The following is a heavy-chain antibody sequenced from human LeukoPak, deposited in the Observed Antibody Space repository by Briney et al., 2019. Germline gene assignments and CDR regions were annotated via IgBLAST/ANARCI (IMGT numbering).Heavy chain of an antibody. D-gene: IGHD2-15*01. CDR1: GGSVSSGSYY. V-gene: IGHV4-61*01. Sequence: SETLSLTCTVSGGSVSSGSYYWSWILQPPGKGLEWIGYIYYSGSTNYNPSLKSRVTISVDTSKNQFSLKLSSVTAADTAVYYCARVARVNCSGGSCYLFNWFDPWGQGTLVTVSS. CDR2: IYYSGST. CDR3: ARVARVNCSGGSCYLFNWFDP. J-gene: IGHJ5*02.